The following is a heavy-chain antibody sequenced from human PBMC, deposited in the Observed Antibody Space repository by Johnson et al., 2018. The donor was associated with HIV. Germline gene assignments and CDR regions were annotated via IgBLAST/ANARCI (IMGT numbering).Heavy chain of an antibody. CDR2: IKQDGSEK. CDR1: GFTFSSYG. J-gene: IGHJ3*02. V-gene: IGHV3-7*01. Sequence: VQLVESVGGLVQPGGSLRLSCAASGFTFSSYGMHWVRQAPGKGLEWVANIKQDGSEKYYVDSVKGRFTISRDNSKNTLYLQMNSLRAEDTAVYYCARVTNDAFDIWGQGTMVIVSS. CDR3: ARVTNDAFDI.